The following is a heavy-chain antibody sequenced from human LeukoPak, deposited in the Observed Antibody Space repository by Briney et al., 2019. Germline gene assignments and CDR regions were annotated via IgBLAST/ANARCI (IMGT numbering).Heavy chain of an antibody. CDR2: ISGRDSTT. CDR3: ATSGGSYWS. D-gene: IGHD1-26*01. J-gene: IGHJ5*02. V-gene: IGHV3-23*01. Sequence: GGSLRLSCAASGFTFSSYAMSWVRQAPGKGLEWVSGISGRDSTTYYADSVKGRFAISRENSKNTLYLQMNSLRAEDTAVYYCATSGGSYWSWGQGTLVTVSS. CDR1: GFTFSSYA.